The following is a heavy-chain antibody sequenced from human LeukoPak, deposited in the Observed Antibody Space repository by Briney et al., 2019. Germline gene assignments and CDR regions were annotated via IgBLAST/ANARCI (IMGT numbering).Heavy chain of an antibody. CDR2: ISSSSDYI. Sequence: GGSLRLSCAASGFTFSSYSMNWVRQAPGKGLEWVSSISSSSDYIYYADSVKGRFTISRDNAKNSLYAQMNSLRAEDTAVYYCARGSGSGSYYPRFDYWGQGTLVTVSS. V-gene: IGHV3-21*01. J-gene: IGHJ4*02. CDR1: GFTFSSYS. D-gene: IGHD3-10*01. CDR3: ARGSGSGSYYPRFDY.